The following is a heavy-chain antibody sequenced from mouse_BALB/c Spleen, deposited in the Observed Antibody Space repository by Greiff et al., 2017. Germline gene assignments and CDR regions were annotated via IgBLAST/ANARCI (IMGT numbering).Heavy chain of an antibody. Sequence: VQGVESGPGLVAPSQSLSITCTVSGFSLTGYGVNWVRQPPGKGLEWLGMIWGDGSTDYNSALKSRLSISKDNSKSQVFLKMNSLQTDDTARYYCARDTMITTGYYYAMDYWGQGTSVTVSS. CDR3: ARDTMITTGYYYAMDY. CDR2: IWGDGST. CDR1: GFSLTGYG. J-gene: IGHJ4*01. D-gene: IGHD2-4*01. V-gene: IGHV2-6-7*01.